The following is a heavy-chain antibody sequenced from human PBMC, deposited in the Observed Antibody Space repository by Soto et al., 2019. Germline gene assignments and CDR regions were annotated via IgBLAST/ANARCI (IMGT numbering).Heavy chain of an antibody. J-gene: IGHJ6*02. CDR1: GYDFSSYG. D-gene: IGHD3-22*01. Sequence: QAQLVQSGAEVKKPGASVKVSYKASGYDFSSYGVSWVRQAPGQGLEWLGWISPYNDDTNYSQNLQGRVTMTTDTSARTAYMALRSLSSDDTAVYYCARGGYYDSSGSRNYHYYGMDVWGQGTAVTVSS. V-gene: IGHV1-18*01. CDR3: ARGGYYDSSGSRNYHYYGMDV. CDR2: ISPYNDDT.